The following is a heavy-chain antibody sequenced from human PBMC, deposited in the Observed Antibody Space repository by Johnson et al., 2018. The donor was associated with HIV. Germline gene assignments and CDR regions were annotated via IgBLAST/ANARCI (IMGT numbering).Heavy chain of an antibody. J-gene: IGHJ3*02. D-gene: IGHD3-10*02. CDR1: GFTFSSYA. Sequence: QVQLVESGGGVVQPGRSLRLSCAASGFTFSSYAMHWVRHAPGKGLEWVAVISYDGSNKYYADSVKGRFTISRDNSKNTLYLQMNSLRAEDTAVYYCAREEKMLTYAFDIWGQGTMVTVSS. CDR3: AREEKMLTYAFDI. CDR2: ISYDGSNK. V-gene: IGHV3-30*04.